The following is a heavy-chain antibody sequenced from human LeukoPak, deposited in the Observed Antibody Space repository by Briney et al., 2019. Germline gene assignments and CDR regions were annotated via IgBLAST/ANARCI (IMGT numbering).Heavy chain of an antibody. J-gene: IGHJ4*02. CDR2: IYPGDSDT. D-gene: IGHD3-16*01. CDR1: GYPFTSYW. CDR3: ARPSTLYAASDY. Sequence: GESLQISCQGSGYPFTSYWIGGVRQVPGKGREWMGIIYPGDSDTRYSPSFQGQVTISADKSISTAYLQWSSLEASDTAMYYCARPSTLYAASDYWGQGTLVTVSS. V-gene: IGHV5-51*01.